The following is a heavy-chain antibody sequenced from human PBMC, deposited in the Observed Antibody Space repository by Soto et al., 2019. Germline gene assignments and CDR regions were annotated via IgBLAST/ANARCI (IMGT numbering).Heavy chain of an antibody. CDR1: GFTFSSYA. CDR2: VSGSGSST. D-gene: IGHD3-10*01. J-gene: IGHJ4*02. Sequence: PGGSLRLSCAVSGFTFSSYATSWVRQAPGKGLEWVSVVSGSGSSTYYADSVKGRFSISRDNSKNTLYLQMNSLRAEDTAVYYCARANYYDSGNYVYWGQGTLVTVSS. V-gene: IGHV3-23*01. CDR3: ARANYYDSGNYVY.